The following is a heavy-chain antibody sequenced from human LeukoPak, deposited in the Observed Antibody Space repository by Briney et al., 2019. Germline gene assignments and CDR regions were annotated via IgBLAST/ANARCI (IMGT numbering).Heavy chain of an antibody. CDR2: IYYSGST. V-gene: IGHV4-39*07. J-gene: IGHJ5*02. Sequence: SETLSLTCTVSGGSISSSSYYWGWIRQPPGKGLEWIGSIYYSGSTYYNPSLKSRVTISVDTSKNQFSLKLSSVTAADTAVYYCTNYYDSSGYYSWFDPWGQGTLVTVSS. D-gene: IGHD3-22*01. CDR1: GGSISSSSYY. CDR3: TNYYDSSGYYSWFDP.